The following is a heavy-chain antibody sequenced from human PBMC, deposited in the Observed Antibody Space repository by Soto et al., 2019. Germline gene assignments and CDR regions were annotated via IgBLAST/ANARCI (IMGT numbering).Heavy chain of an antibody. J-gene: IGHJ4*02. CDR3: ARGRTTMLPRDFDY. CDR2: VYYSGST. CDR1: GGSISSGEYY. Sequence: PSETLSLSCTVSGGSISSGEYYWNWIRQHPGKGPEWIGYVYYSGSTYYKPSLKSRMSISLDKSKTQFSLKLNSMTAADTAVYYCARGRTTMLPRDFDYWGQGALVNVSS. D-gene: IGHD1-7*01. V-gene: IGHV4-31*03.